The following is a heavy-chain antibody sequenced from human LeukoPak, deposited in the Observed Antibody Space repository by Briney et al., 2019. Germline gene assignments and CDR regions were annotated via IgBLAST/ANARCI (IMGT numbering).Heavy chain of an antibody. CDR1: GYTFTTYY. CDR2: INPSGGST. V-gene: IGHV1-46*03. Sequence: ASEKVSCKASGYTFTTYYMHWVRQAPGQGLEWMGIINPSGGSTSYAQKFQGRVTMTRDTSTSTVYMELSSLRSEDTAVYYCARDRTGYYYDSSSYYFDAFDIWGQGTMVTVSS. CDR3: ARDRTGYYYDSSSYYFDAFDI. D-gene: IGHD3-22*01. J-gene: IGHJ3*02.